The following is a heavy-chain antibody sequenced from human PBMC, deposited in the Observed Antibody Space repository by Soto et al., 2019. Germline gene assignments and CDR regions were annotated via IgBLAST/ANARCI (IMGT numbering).Heavy chain of an antibody. CDR2: ISHTGRT. D-gene: IGHD4-17*01. CDR1: TGSMRTYY. CDR3: ARDDTTGLFDF. J-gene: IGHJ3*01. Sequence: SETLSLTCSVSTGSMRTYYWTWIRQSPGKGLEWIGQISHTGRTKYNPSLESRVTISVDTSRKQFSLKLTSVTAADTALYYCARDDTTGLFDFWD. V-gene: IGHV4-59*01.